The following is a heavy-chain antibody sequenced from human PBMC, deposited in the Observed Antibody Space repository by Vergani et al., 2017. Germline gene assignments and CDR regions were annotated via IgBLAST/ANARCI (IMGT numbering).Heavy chain of an antibody. CDR3: AKSSIAARPVYYYYMDV. CDR1: GGSISSYY. Sequence: QVQLQESGPGLVKPSETLSLTCTVSGGSISSYYWSWIRQPPGKGLEWIGYIYYSGSTNYNPSLKSRVTMSVDTSKNQFSLKLSSVTAADTAVYYCAKSSIAARPVYYYYMDVWGKGTTVTVSS. J-gene: IGHJ6*03. CDR2: IYYSGST. V-gene: IGHV4-59*12. D-gene: IGHD6-6*01.